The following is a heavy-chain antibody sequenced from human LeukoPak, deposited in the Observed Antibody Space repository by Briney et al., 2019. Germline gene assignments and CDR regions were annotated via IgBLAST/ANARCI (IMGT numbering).Heavy chain of an antibody. V-gene: IGHV3-48*03. Sequence: GGSLRLSCAASGFTFSSYEMNWVRQAPGKGLEWVSYISSSGSTIYYADSVKGRFTISRDNAKNTLYLQMSSLRVEDTAVYYCARGSPDSSSSVDFDYWGQGTLVTVSS. CDR3: ARGSPDSSSSVDFDY. D-gene: IGHD6-6*01. CDR1: GFTFSSYE. CDR2: ISSSGSTI. J-gene: IGHJ4*02.